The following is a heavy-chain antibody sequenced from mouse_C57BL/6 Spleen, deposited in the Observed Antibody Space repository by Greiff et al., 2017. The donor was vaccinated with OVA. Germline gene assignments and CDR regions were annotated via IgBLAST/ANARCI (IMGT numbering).Heavy chain of an antibody. D-gene: IGHD2-12*01. CDR2: IDPENGDT. CDR1: GFNIKDDY. Sequence: EVQLQQSGAELVRPGASVKLSCTASGFNIKDDYMHWVKQRPEQGLEWIGWIDPENGDTEYASKFQGKATITADTSSNTAYLQLSSLTSEDTAVYYCTTGYSGYWGQGTTRTVSS. V-gene: IGHV14-4*01. J-gene: IGHJ2*01. CDR3: TTGYSGY.